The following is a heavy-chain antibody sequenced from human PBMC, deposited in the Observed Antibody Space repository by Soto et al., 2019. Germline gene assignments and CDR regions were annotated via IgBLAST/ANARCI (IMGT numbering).Heavy chain of an antibody. CDR3: ARDGLYVSCGAALDF. J-gene: IGHJ4*02. V-gene: IGHV3-74*01. Sequence: EVNLVESGGGSVRPGGSLRLSCEVSGFTLSRFYMHWVRQGPGKGPVWVARINSDGSSTNYADSVKGRFSIVRDSAKNTVFMNMHSLRVEETGIYYCARDGLYVSCGAALDFRGQGTLVTVSS. CDR2: INSDGSST. D-gene: IGHD2-15*01. CDR1: GFTLSRFY.